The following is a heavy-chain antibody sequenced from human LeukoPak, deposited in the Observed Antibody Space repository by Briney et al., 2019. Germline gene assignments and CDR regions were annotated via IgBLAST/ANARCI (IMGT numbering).Heavy chain of an antibody. CDR3: ARPSPPGDGYNPPDH. CDR2: ISHDGRTK. V-gene: IGHV3-30*04. CDR1: GFNFDNFA. D-gene: IGHD5-24*01. Sequence: PGGSLTLSCVVSGFNFDNFAMYWVRQPLGKGLEWVAVISHDGRTKYYADSMKGRITISRDNSKNTLFLQMNNLRSEDTAVYFCARPSPPGDGYNPPDHWGQGTLVTVSS. J-gene: IGHJ4*02.